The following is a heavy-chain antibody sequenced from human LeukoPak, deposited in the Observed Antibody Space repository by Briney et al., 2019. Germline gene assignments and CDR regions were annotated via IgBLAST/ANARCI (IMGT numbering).Heavy chain of an antibody. Sequence: KPSETLSLTCTVSGGSISSYYWSWIRQPPGKGLEWIGYIYYSGSTNYNPSLKSRVTISVDTSRNQFSLKLTSVTAADTAVYYCARGDDYKSTLFDYWGQGTLVTVSS. J-gene: IGHJ4*02. CDR3: ARGDDYKSTLFDY. V-gene: IGHV4-59*08. CDR2: IYYSGST. D-gene: IGHD5-12*01. CDR1: GGSISSYY.